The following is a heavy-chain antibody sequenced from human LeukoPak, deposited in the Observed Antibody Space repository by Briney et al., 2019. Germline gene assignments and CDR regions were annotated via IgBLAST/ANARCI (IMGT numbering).Heavy chain of an antibody. D-gene: IGHD3-22*01. Sequence: PGGSLRLSCTASGFTFGDYAMSWVRQAPGKGLEWVSVIYSGGSTYYADSVKGRFTISRDNSKNTLYLQMNSLRAEDTAVYYRARDGIGYYYGYWGQGTLVTVSS. V-gene: IGHV3-53*01. J-gene: IGHJ4*02. CDR3: ARDGIGYYYGY. CDR1: GFTFGDYA. CDR2: IYSGGST.